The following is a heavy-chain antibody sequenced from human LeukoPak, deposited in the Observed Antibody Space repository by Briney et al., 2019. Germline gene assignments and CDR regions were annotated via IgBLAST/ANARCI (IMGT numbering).Heavy chain of an antibody. CDR2: INTDGSST. J-gene: IGHJ4*02. V-gene: IGHV3-74*01. CDR3: ARDLFPGSWEPPFDY. Sequence: PGGSLRLSCAASGFTFSSYWMHWVRQAPGKGLVWVSRINTDGSSTSYADSVKGRFTISRDNAKNTLYLQMNSLRAEDTAVYYCARDLFPGSWEPPFDYWGQGTLVTVSS. D-gene: IGHD1-26*01. CDR1: GFTFSSYW.